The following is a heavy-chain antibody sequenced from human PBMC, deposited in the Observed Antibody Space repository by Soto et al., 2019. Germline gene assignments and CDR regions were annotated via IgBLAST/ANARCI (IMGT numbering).Heavy chain of an antibody. J-gene: IGHJ6*03. CDR2: IYSGGST. V-gene: IGHV3-53*05. CDR3: AGVPTHSSGERKYYYYYMDV. Sequence: GGSLRLSCAASGFTVSSNYMSWVRQAPGKGLEWVSVIYSGGSTYYADSVKGRFTISRDNSKNTLYLQMGSLRAEDMAVYYCAGVPTHSSGERKYYYYYMDVWGKGTTVTVSS. CDR1: GFTVSSNY. D-gene: IGHD6-19*01.